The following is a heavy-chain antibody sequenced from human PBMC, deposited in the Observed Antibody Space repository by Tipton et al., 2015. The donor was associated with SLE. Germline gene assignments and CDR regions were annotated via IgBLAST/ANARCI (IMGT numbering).Heavy chain of an antibody. CDR2: FYYVGST. D-gene: IGHD6-13*01. CDR1: GGSISSNDYY. Sequence: TLSLTCTVSGGSISSNDYYWGWIRQPPGKGLEWIGTFYYVGSTYHTPSLKSRVTISVDTSKNQFSLKLSSVTAADTAVYYCASHIAAATGLFDYWGQGTLVTVSS. CDR3: ASHIAAATGLFDY. V-gene: IGHV4-39*01. J-gene: IGHJ4*02.